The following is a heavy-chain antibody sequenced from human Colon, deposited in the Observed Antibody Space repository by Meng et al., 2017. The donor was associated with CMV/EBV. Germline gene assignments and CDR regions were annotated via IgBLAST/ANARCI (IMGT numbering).Heavy chain of an antibody. CDR3: ARETSGWTTEIDY. CDR2: ISYSGNT. D-gene: IGHD6-19*01. CDR1: GGPVNSGSYY. J-gene: IGHJ4*02. V-gene: IGHV4-61*01. Sequence: SETLSPTCNVSGGPVNSGSYYWTWIRQPPGKGLEWIGYISYSGNTNYNPTLKSRLAIEVDTSRNQFSLKLTSVSAADTAMYYCARETSGWTTEIDYWGQGTLVTVSS.